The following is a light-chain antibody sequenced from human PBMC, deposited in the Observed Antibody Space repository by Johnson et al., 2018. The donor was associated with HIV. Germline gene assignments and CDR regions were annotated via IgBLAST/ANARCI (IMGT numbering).Light chain of an antibody. CDR1: SSNIGNNY. V-gene: IGLV1-51*01. CDR2: DNN. J-gene: IGLJ1*01. CDR3: GTWDSSLSAYV. Sequence: QSVLTQPPSVSAAPGQKVTISCSGSSSNIGNNYVSWYQQLPGTAPKLLIFDNNKRPSGIPDRFSGSKSGTSATLGVTGLQTGDEADYCCGTWDSSLSAYVVGTGTKVTVL.